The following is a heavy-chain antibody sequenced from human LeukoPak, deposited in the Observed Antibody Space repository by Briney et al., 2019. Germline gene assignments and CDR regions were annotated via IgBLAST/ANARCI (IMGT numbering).Heavy chain of an antibody. CDR2: VYYSATT. V-gene: IGHV4-39*02. J-gene: IGHJ4*02. CDR3: ARLHSRGVQPWFPDY. D-gene: IGHD5-18*01. CDR1: GGSISNGAYY. Sequence: SETLSLTXTVSGGSISNGAYYWSWIRQPPGKGLECIGTVYYSATTYYISSLNSRVTMSVATSKNLCTLTLSSVTAADTAIYYCARLHSRGVQPWFPDYWGQGTLVTVSS.